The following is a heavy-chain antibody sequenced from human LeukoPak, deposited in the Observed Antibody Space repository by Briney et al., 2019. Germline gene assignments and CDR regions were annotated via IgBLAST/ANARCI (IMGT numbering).Heavy chain of an antibody. Sequence: GGSLRLSCAASGFTFSAYAMSWVRQAPGKGLEWVSCIDATGGGIYYADSVRGRFIISRDSSKKMVYLQMDSLRTEDTAIYYCAKGKVNHLGAFDYWGQGTLVAVSS. V-gene: IGHV3-23*01. D-gene: IGHD1-26*01. J-gene: IGHJ4*02. CDR2: IDATGGGI. CDR1: GFTFSAYA. CDR3: AKGKVNHLGAFDY.